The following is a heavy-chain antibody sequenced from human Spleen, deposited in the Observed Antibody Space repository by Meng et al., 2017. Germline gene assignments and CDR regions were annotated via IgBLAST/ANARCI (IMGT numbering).Heavy chain of an antibody. J-gene: IGHJ4*02. Sequence: QGQLVQAGAELKKPGAPVKVSCKPSGYTFTAYYIHWVRQAPGQGLEWMGHINPDTGDTLYAQKFQGRVSMTGDTSISTAYVELSGLRSDDTAVYYCARDTADTFDYWGQGTLVTVSS. CDR3: ARDTADTFDY. CDR2: INPDTGDT. CDR1: GYTFTAYY. D-gene: IGHD5-18*01. V-gene: IGHV1-2*06.